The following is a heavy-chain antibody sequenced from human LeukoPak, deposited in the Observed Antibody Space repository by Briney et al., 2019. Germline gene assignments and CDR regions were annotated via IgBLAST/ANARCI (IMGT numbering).Heavy chain of an antibody. J-gene: IGHJ4*02. CDR2: INPNSGGT. Sequence: ASVKVSCKASGYTFTGYYMHWVRQAPGQGLEWMGWINPNSGGTNYAQKFQGRVTITRDTSISTAYMELSRLRSDDTAVYYCARVGRRGYSYGYYAFDYWGQGTLVTVSS. V-gene: IGHV1-2*02. D-gene: IGHD5-18*01. CDR3: ARVGRRGYSYGYYAFDY. CDR1: GYTFTGYY.